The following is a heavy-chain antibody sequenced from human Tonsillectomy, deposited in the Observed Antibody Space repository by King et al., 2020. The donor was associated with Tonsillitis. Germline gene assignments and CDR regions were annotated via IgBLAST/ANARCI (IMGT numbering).Heavy chain of an antibody. CDR2: ISSSSSNI. CDR3: ATESPFPVMVAAAPFDY. J-gene: IGHJ4*02. D-gene: IGHD2-15*01. V-gene: IGHV3-48*01. Sequence: VQLVESGGGLVQPGGSLRLSCAASGFTFSSYSMNWVRQAPGKGLEWVSYISSSSSNIYYADSVKGRFTISRDNAKNSLYRQMNSRRAEDTAVYYCATESPFPVMVAAAPFDYWGQGTLVTVSS. CDR1: GFTFSSYS.